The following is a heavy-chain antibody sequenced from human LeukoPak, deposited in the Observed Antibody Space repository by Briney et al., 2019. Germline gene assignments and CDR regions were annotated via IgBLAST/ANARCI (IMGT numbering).Heavy chain of an antibody. Sequence: ASVKVSCKASGYTFTSYGISWVRQAPGQGLEWMGWISAYNGNTNYAQKLQDRVTMTTDTSTSTAYMELRSLRSDDTAVYYCARDSLLRGYDFWSGYYTLMFDYWGQGTLVTVSS. D-gene: IGHD3-3*01. CDR1: GYTFTSYG. CDR2: ISAYNGNT. CDR3: ARDSLLRGYDFWSGYYTLMFDY. V-gene: IGHV1-18*01. J-gene: IGHJ4*02.